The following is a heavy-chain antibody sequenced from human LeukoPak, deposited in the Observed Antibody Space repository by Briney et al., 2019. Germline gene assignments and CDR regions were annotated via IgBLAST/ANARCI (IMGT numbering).Heavy chain of an antibody. Sequence: SETLSLTCAVYGGSFSGYYWSWIRQPPGKGLEWIGEINHSGSTNYNPSLKSRVTISVDTSKNQFSLKLSFVTAADTAVYYCARDLRAYSSSWYYWFDPWGQGTLVTVSS. D-gene: IGHD6-13*01. CDR2: INHSGST. CDR3: ARDLRAYSSSWYYWFDP. J-gene: IGHJ5*02. CDR1: GGSFSGYY. V-gene: IGHV4-34*01.